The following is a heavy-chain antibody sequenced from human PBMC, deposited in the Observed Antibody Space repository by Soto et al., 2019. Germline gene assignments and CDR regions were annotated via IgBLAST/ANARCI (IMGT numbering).Heavy chain of an antibody. CDR2: INHSGST. V-gene: IGHV4-34*01. D-gene: IGHD3-9*01. CDR1: GGSFSGYY. J-gene: IGHJ5*02. CDR3: ARGLHLLRYFDWSRTKSLFWFDP. Sequence: SETLSLTCAVYGGSFSGYYWSWIRQPPGKGLEWIGEINHSGSTNYNPSLKSRVTISVDTSKNQFSLKLSSVTAADTAVYYCARGLHLLRYFDWSRTKSLFWFDPCCQGSLV.